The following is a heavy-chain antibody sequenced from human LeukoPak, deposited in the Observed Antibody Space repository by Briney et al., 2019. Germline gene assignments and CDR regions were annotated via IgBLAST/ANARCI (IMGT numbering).Heavy chain of an antibody. Sequence: GGALTLSCAASGFTYSSYSMNWVRQAAGKGLEGVSYISSSSSTIYYAESGKRRFTITRENPKNELYLQKNSLRAEDRGVFYCARDRGGGVVVVPAAFFDYWGQGTLVTVSS. D-gene: IGHD2-2*01. CDR1: GFTYSSYS. CDR3: ARDRGGGVVVVPAAFFDY. V-gene: IGHV3-48*04. CDR2: ISSSSSTI. J-gene: IGHJ4*02.